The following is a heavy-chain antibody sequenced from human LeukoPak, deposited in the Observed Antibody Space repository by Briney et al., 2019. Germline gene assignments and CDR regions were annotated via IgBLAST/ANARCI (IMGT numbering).Heavy chain of an antibody. V-gene: IGHV4-38-2*02. J-gene: IGHJ4*02. Sequence: SETLPLTCTVSGYSISSGDYWGWIRQPPGKGREWIGTFSQSGSMYYNPSLNSRVTISVDTSKNQFSLKLSSVTAADTAVYYCARGGYSGSYYGFDYWGQGTLVTVSS. D-gene: IGHD1-26*01. CDR3: ARGGYSGSYYGFDY. CDR2: FSQSGSM. CDR1: GYSISSGDY.